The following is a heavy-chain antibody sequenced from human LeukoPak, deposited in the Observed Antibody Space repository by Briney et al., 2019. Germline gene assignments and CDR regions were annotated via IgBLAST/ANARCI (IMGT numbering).Heavy chain of an antibody. CDR3: ARDKDIYYGSGRFDP. Sequence: SETLSLTCTVSGDSVSSDSYTWTWIRQPPGKGLEWIGYIYDNRISNYNPSLKSRVMISADTSKNQFSLKLRSVTAADTAVYYCARDKDIYYGSGRFDPWGQGTLVTVSS. V-gene: IGHV4-61*01. CDR1: GDSVSSDSYT. J-gene: IGHJ5*02. CDR2: IYDNRIS. D-gene: IGHD3-10*01.